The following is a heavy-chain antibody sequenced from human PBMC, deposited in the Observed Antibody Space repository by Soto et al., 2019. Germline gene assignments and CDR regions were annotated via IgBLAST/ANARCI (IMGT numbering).Heavy chain of an antibody. CDR3: AIGNPDWFDP. CDR2: IYRGGIT. Sequence: SETLSLTCAVSGYSISSGLYWGWIRQPPGKGLEWIGTIYRGGITYYNPSLKSRVTISIDTSKNHFSLRLSSVTATDTAVYFCAIGNPDWFDPWGQGTLVIVSS. CDR1: GYSISSGLY. J-gene: IGHJ5*02. V-gene: IGHV4-38-2*01. D-gene: IGHD1-1*01.